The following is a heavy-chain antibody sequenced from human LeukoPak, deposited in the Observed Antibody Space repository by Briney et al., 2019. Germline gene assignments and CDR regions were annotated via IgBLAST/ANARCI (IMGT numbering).Heavy chain of an antibody. CDR1: GFTFGDHY. CDR3: ARGHYGLDV. J-gene: IGHJ6*02. V-gene: IGHV3-11*01. CDR2: ILHSGDTI. Sequence: GGSLRFSCTASGFTFGDHYGSWIRQAPGRELEWVSHILHSGDTIYYADSVKGRFTISRDNAKNSLHLQMNSLRAEDTAVYYCARGHYGLDVWGQGTTVTVSS.